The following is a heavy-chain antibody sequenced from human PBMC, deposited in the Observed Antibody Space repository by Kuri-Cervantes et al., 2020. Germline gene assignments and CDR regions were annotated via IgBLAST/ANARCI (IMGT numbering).Heavy chain of an antibody. CDR2: ISWNSGSI. J-gene: IGHJ4*02. Sequence: GGSLRLSCAASGFTFDDYAMHWVRQAPGKGLEWVSGISWNSGSIGYADSVKGRFTISRDNAKNSLYLQMNSLRAEDTALYYCAKAIEMATISDYFDYWGQGTLVTVSS. CDR1: GFTFDDYA. V-gene: IGHV3-9*01. CDR3: AKAIEMATISDYFDY. D-gene: IGHD5-24*01.